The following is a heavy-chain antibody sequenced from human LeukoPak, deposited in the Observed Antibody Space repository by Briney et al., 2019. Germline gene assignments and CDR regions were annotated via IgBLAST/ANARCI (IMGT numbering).Heavy chain of an antibody. CDR2: IYYSGST. CDR1: GGSISSYY. V-gene: IGHV4-59*01. J-gene: IGHJ6*02. Sequence: SETLSLTCTVSGGSISSYYWSWIRQPPGKGLEWIGYIYYSGSTNYNPSLKSRVTISVDTSKNQFSLKLSSVTAADTAVYYCARDSMVRGVIDYYYGMDVWGQGTTVTVSS. CDR3: ARDSMVRGVIDYYYGMDV. D-gene: IGHD3-10*01.